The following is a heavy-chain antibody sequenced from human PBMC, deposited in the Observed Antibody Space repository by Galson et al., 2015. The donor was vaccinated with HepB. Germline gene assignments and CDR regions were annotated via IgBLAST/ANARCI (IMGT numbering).Heavy chain of an antibody. CDR2: ISPSGNT. V-gene: IGHV4-34*01. J-gene: IGHJ6*03. D-gene: IGHD2/OR15-2a*01. Sequence: LRLSCAASGFTFRDYYMSWIRQTPGKGLEWLGEISPSGNTNYNPSLQSRLTISVDTSKNQFSLELRSVGAADTAVYYCARRARGKSLYQLARKQYYYYYIDVWGKGTTLTVS. CDR1: GFTFRDYY. CDR3: ARRARGKSLYQLARKQYYYYYIDV.